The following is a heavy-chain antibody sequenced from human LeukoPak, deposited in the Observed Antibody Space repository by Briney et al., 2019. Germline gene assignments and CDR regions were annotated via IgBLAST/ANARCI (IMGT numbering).Heavy chain of an antibody. CDR2: IYTSATT. V-gene: IGHV4-61*02. D-gene: IGHD5-12*01. CDR3: ARVDMVATIKY. CDR1: GGSINSDNYY. J-gene: IGHJ4*02. Sequence: SETLSLTCTVSGGSINSDNYYWSWIRQPAGKGLEWIGRIYTSATTDYNPSLKSRVTISVDTSKNQFSLKLSSVTAADTAVYYCARVDMVATIKYWGQGTLVTVSS.